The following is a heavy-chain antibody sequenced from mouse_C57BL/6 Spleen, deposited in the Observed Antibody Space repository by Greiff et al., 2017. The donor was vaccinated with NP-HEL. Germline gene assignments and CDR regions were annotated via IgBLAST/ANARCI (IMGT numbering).Heavy chain of an antibody. CDR1: GFNIKDYY. V-gene: IGHV14-2*01. J-gene: IGHJ3*01. CDR3: AGSLYGNAFAD. Sequence: VQLQQSGAELVKPGASVKLSCTASGFNIKDYYMHWVKQRTEQGLEWIGRIDPEDGETKYAPNFQGKATITADTSSNTAYLQLSSLTSEDTAVYYCAGSLYGNAFADWGQGTLVTVSA. D-gene: IGHD1-1*01. CDR2: IDPEDGET.